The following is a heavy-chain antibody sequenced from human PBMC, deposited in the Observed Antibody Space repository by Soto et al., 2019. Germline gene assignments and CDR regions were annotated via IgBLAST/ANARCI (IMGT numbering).Heavy chain of an antibody. CDR3: ARVPGEDDFDF. D-gene: IGHD7-27*01. CDR2: INPASGDT. J-gene: IGHJ4*02. CDR1: GYIFTGHY. V-gene: IGHV1-2*02. Sequence: QVQLVQSGAEVKKPGASVKVSCKASGYIFTGHYMYWVRQAPGQGLEWMGWINPASGDTNYVQKFQGRVSMTRDTSISTAYMELRSLRSDDTAVYYCARVPGEDDFDFLGQGTLVTVSS.